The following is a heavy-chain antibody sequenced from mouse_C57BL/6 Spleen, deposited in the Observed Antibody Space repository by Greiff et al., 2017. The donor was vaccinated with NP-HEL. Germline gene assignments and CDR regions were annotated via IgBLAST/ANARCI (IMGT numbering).Heavy chain of an antibody. V-gene: IGHV1-76*01. CDR2: IYPGSGNT. J-gene: IGHJ2*01. D-gene: IGHD4-1*01. CDR1: GYTFTDYY. CDR3: ARRGWDGAYFDY. Sequence: QVQLQQSGAELVRPGASVKLSCKASGYTFTDYYINWVKQRPGQGLEWIARIYPGSGNTYYNEKFKGKATLTAEKSSSTAYMQLSSLTSEDSAVYFCARRGWDGAYFDYWGQGTTLTVSS.